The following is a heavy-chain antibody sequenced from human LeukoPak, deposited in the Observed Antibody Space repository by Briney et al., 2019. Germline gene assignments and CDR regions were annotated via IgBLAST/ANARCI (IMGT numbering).Heavy chain of an antibody. CDR3: ARDLGDSSSSRLAFDI. V-gene: IGHV3-21*01. J-gene: IGHJ3*02. D-gene: IGHD6-6*01. Sequence: GGSLRLSCAASGFTFSSYSMNWVRQAPGKGLEWVSSISSSSSYIYYADSVKGRFTIYRDNAKNSLYLQMNSLRAEDTAVYYCARDLGDSSSSRLAFDIWGQGTMVTVSS. CDR1: GFTFSSYS. CDR2: ISSSSSYI.